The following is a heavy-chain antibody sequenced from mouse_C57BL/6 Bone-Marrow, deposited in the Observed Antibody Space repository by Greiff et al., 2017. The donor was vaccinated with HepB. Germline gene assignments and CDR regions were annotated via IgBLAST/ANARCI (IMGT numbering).Heavy chain of an antibody. CDR3: ARREYYGSSYWYFDV. J-gene: IGHJ1*03. Sequence: EVQLQQSGPELVKPGASVKMSCKASGYTFTDYNMHWVKQSHGKSLEWIGYINPNNGGTSYNQKFKGKATLTVNKSSSKAYMELRSLTSEDSAVYYCARREYYGSSYWYFDVWGTGTTVTVSS. CDR1: GYTFTDYN. D-gene: IGHD1-1*01. CDR2: INPNNGGT. V-gene: IGHV1-22*01.